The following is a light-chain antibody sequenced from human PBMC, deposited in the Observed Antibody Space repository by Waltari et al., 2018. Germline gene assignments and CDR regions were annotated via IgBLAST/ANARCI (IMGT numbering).Light chain of an antibody. Sequence: NVLTQSPGTLSLSPGERATLSCRASQSVSTFLAWYQQKPGQAPRLLIYDASNRATGIPARFSGSGSGTDFTLTISSLDPEDFAVYFCQQRSNWPLTFGGGTKVEIK. CDR2: DAS. CDR3: QQRSNWPLT. J-gene: IGKJ4*01. CDR1: QSVSTF. V-gene: IGKV3-11*01.